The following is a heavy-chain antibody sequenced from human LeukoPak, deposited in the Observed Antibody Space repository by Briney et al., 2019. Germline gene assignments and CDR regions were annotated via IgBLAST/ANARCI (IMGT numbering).Heavy chain of an antibody. CDR2: INPNSGAT. D-gene: IGHD1-26*01. J-gene: IGHJ6*02. V-gene: IGHV1-2*02. Sequence: ASVKLSCKPSGYTFTGFSIHWVRPAPGQGLEWMGGINPNSGATNYAQKFQGRVTMTRDTSISTAYMELSRLRPDDTAVYYCARDLGGSYLGRDVWGQGTTVTASS. CDR1: GYTFTGFS. CDR3: ARDLGGSYLGRDV.